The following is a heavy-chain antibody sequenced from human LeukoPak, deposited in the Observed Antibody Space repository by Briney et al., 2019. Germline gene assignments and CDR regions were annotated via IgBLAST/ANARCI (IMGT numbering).Heavy chain of an antibody. V-gene: IGHV3-23*01. J-gene: IGHJ4*02. CDR3: ATRGLSREFDY. CDR2: VSGNGVST. Sequence: GGSLRLSCAASGFTFSSYAITWVRQVPGKGLEWVSTVSGNGVSTNYADSVKGRFTISRDNSKNTLYLRMNSLRAEDTAVYYCATRGLSREFDYWGQGTLVTVSS. D-gene: IGHD3-10*01. CDR1: GFTFSSYA.